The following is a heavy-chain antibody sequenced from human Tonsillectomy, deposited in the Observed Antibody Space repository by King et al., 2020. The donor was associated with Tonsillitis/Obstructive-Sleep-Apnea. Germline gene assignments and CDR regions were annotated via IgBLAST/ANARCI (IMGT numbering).Heavy chain of an antibody. CDR3: ARDQGYCSTSRCYKPFDY. CDR2: IIPMIGIT. V-gene: IGHV1-69*09. Sequence: QLVQSGAEVKKPGSSVKVSCKASGGTFNSYGITWVRQAPGQGLEWMGRIIPMIGITNYAQKLQDRVTITADKSTSTAYMELNSLRSEDPAVYYCARDQGYCSTSRCYKPFDYWGQGTPVTVSS. J-gene: IGHJ4*02. D-gene: IGHD2-2*02. CDR1: GGTFNSYG.